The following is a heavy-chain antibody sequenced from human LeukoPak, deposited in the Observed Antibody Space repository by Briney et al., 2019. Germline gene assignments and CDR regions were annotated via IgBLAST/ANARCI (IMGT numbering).Heavy chain of an antibody. CDR3: ARHPRGYSNQKSYYYYYMDV. V-gene: IGHV5-51*01. Sequence: GESLKISCKGSGYSFTSYWIGWVRQMPGKGLEWMGIIYPGDSDTRYSPSFQGQVTISADKSISTAYLQWSSLKASDTAMYYCARHPRGYSNQKSYYYYYMDVWGKGTTVTVSS. J-gene: IGHJ6*03. D-gene: IGHD4-11*01. CDR2: IYPGDSDT. CDR1: GYSFTSYW.